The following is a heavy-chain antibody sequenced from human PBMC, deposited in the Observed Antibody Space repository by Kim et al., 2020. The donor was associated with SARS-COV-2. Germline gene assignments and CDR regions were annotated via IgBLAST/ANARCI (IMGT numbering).Heavy chain of an antibody. Sequence: GGSLRLSCAASGFTFSSYGMHWVRQAPGKGLEWVAVISYDGSNKYYADSVKGRFTISRDNSKNTLYLQMNSLRAEDTAVYYCAKGLYGDYRQYYYYYYGMDVWGQGTTVTVSS. V-gene: IGHV3-30*18. D-gene: IGHD4-17*01. CDR1: GFTFSSYG. CDR3: AKGLYGDYRQYYYYYYGMDV. J-gene: IGHJ6*02. CDR2: ISYDGSNK.